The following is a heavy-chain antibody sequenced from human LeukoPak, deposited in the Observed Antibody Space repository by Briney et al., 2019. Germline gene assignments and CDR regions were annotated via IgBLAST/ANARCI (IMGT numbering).Heavy chain of an antibody. CDR1: GFNFDDYA. V-gene: IGHV3-9*01. CDR3: ARVGGSSWYGAFDI. D-gene: IGHD6-13*01. Sequence: GGSLRLSCAASGFNFDDYAMHWVRQAPGKGLEWVSGNRWNSGSIGYADSVKGRFTISRDNAKNSLYLQMNSLRAKDTAVYYCARVGGSSWYGAFDIWGQGTMVTVSS. J-gene: IGHJ3*02. CDR2: NRWNSGSI.